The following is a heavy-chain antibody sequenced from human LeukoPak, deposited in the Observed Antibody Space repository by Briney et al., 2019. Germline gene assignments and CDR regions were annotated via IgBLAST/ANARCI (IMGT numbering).Heavy chain of an antibody. CDR2: IRSKTDGGTT. CDR3: TTDYGHGT. V-gene: IGHV3-15*01. J-gene: IGHJ5*02. CDR1: EFTFSNAW. D-gene: IGHD1-1*01. Sequence: GGSLRLSCAASEFTFSNAWMSWVRQAPGKGLEWVGRIRSKTDGGTTDYAAPVKGRLTISRDDSTNTLYLHMNSLKTDDTAVYYCTTDYGHGTWGQGTLVTVSS.